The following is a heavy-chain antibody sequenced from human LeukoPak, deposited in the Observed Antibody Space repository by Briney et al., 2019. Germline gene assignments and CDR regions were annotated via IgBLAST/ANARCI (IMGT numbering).Heavy chain of an antibody. D-gene: IGHD6-19*01. J-gene: IGHJ4*02. Sequence: PGGSLRLSCAASGFTVSSNYMSWVRQAPGKGLEWVSVIYSGGSTYYADSVKGRFTISRENAENSLYLQMNSLRAGDTAVYYCARGGYSSGWYTAYYFDYWGQGTLVTVSS. V-gene: IGHV3-53*01. CDR3: ARGGYSSGWYTAYYFDY. CDR2: IYSGGST. CDR1: GFTVSSNY.